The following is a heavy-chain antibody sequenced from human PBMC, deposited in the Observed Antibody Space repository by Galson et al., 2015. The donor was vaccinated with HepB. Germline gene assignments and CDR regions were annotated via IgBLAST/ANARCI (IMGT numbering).Heavy chain of an antibody. D-gene: IGHD3-3*01. Sequence: SVKVSCKASGGTFSSYAISWVRQAPGQGLEWMGGIIPIFGTANYAQKFQGRVTITADESTSTAYMELSSLRSEDTAVYYCARSYRGRFLEWLLPYYFDYWGQGTLVTVSS. CDR2: IIPIFGTA. CDR1: GGTFSSYA. J-gene: IGHJ4*02. V-gene: IGHV1-69*13. CDR3: ARSYRGRFLEWLLPYYFDY.